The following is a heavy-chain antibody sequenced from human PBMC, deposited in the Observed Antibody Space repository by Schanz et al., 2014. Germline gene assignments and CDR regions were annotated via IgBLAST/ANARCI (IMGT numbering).Heavy chain of an antibody. CDR2: ISVYTGNT. Sequence: QVQLVQSGAEVKKPGASVKVSCKASGYTFTSYGISWVRQAPGQGLEWVGWISVYTGNTKYGQKVQGRVTMTADTSTNTAYMELRSLRSDDTAMYYCARRASCSRIGCPFDSWGQGTLVTVSS. J-gene: IGHJ4*02. V-gene: IGHV1-18*01. CDR3: ARRASCSRIGCPFDS. D-gene: IGHD2-2*01. CDR1: GYTFTSYG.